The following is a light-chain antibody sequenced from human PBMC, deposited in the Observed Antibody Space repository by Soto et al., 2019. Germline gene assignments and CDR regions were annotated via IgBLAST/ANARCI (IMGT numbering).Light chain of an antibody. Sequence: QSVLTQPASVSGSPGQSITISCTGTSSDVGGYNYVSWYQHHPGKAPKLIIYDVTSRPSGVSNPFSGSKSGNTASLTISGLQPEVEADYYCSSYTTSNTRQIVFGTGTKVTV. V-gene: IGLV2-14*03. CDR2: DVT. CDR1: SSDVGGYNY. J-gene: IGLJ1*01. CDR3: SSYTTSNTRQIV.